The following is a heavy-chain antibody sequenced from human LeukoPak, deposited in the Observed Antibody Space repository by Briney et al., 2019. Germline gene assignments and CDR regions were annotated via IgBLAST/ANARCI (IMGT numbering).Heavy chain of an antibody. D-gene: IGHD2-2*01. V-gene: IGHV4-59*01. CDR3: PRGQPLHYCSSTSCHTPDI. Sequence: SETLSLTCTGSGGSISRYYWSGIRQPPGKGLEWMGYIYYSGSTNYNPSLKTRVTISADTSKTQSSLKLSSVTTAAIAVYYCPRGQPLHYCSSTSCHTPDIWGQGKLVTVSS. CDR1: GGSISRYY. CDR2: IYYSGST. J-gene: IGHJ3*02.